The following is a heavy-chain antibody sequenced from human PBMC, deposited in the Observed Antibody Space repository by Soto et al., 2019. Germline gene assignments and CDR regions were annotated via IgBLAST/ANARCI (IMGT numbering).Heavy chain of an antibody. CDR3: ARGGIEEDIVVVPAAHLWYEGMDV. J-gene: IGHJ6*02. CDR1: GFTFSSYG. D-gene: IGHD2-2*01. V-gene: IGHV3-33*01. Sequence: PGGSLRLSCAASGFTFSSYGMHWVRQAPGKGLEWVAVIWYDGSNKYYADSVKGRFTISRDNSKNTLYLQMNSLRAEDTAVYYCARGGIEEDIVVVPAAHLWYEGMDVWGQGTTVTVSS. CDR2: IWYDGSNK.